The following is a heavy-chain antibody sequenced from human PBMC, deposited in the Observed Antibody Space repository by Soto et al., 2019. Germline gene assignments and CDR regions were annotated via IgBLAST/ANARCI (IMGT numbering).Heavy chain of an antibody. V-gene: IGHV4-59*08. CDR2: IYYSGST. J-gene: IGHJ6*03. CDR1: GGSISSYY. CDR3: ASLDWSGYYKEPNYYMDV. Sequence: SETLSLTCTVSGGSISSYYWSWIRQPPGKGLEWIGYIYYSGSTNYNPSLKSRVTISVDTSKNQFSLKLSSVTAADTAVYYCASLDWSGYYKEPNYYMDVWGKGTTVTVSS. D-gene: IGHD3-3*01.